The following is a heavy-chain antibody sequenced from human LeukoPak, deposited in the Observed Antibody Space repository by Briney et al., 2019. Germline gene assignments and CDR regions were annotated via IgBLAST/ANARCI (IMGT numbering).Heavy chain of an antibody. V-gene: IGHV4-31*03. CDR2: IYYSGST. CDR3: ARGVVVPAANPIDSGWNDAFDI. Sequence: PSQTLSLTCTVSGGSISSGGYYWSWIRRHPGKGLEWIGYIYYSGSTYYNPSLKRRVTISVDTSKNQFSLKLSSVTAADTAVYYCARGVVVPAANPIDSGWNDAFDIWGQGTMVTVSS. J-gene: IGHJ3*02. D-gene: IGHD2-2*01. CDR1: GGSISSGGYY.